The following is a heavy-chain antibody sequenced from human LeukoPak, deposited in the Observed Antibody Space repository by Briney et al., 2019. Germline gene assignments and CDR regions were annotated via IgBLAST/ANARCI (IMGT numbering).Heavy chain of an antibody. CDR2: IYASGA. CDR3: AREFRGGGDSGIFDY. CDR1: GGTISIGSYY. Sequence: SQTLSLTCTVSGGTISIGSYYWSWTRQSAGQGLEWIGRIYASGATDYNPSHYNPSLRSRVTISIDTPKSQFSLKLSSVTPADTAVYFCAREFRGGGDSGIFDYWGQGALVTVSS. D-gene: IGHD4-23*01. J-gene: IGHJ4*02. V-gene: IGHV4-61*02.